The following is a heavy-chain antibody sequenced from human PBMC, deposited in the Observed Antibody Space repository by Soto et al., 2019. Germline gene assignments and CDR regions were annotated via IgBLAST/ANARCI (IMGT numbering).Heavy chain of an antibody. CDR3: ARRRGDGNWFDP. Sequence: GESLKISCKGSGYSFTSYWIGWVRQMPGKGLEWMGIIFPGDSDTRYSPSFQGQVTISADRSINTAYLQWSSLKASDTATYYCARRRGDGNWFDPWGQGTLVSGSS. J-gene: IGHJ5*02. CDR1: GYSFTSYW. V-gene: IGHV5-51*01. D-gene: IGHD2-21*02. CDR2: IFPGDSDT.